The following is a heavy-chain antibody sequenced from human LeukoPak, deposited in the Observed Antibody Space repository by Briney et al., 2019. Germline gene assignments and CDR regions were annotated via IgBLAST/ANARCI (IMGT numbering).Heavy chain of an antibody. CDR1: GFTFSDYY. D-gene: IGHD5-12*01. CDR2: ISSSSSYT. J-gene: IGHJ4*02. Sequence: GGSLRLSCAASGFTFSDYYMSWIRQAPGKGLERVSYISSSSSYTNYADSVKGRFTISRDNSKNSLYLQMNSLRAEDTAVYYCARDSGSIRFDYWGQGTLVTVSS. V-gene: IGHV3-11*06. CDR3: ARDSGSIRFDY.